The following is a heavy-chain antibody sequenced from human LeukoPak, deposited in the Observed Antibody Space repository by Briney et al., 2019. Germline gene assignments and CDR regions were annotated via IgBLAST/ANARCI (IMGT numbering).Heavy chain of an antibody. D-gene: IGHD5-12*01. J-gene: IGHJ4*02. V-gene: IGHV4-31*03. CDR1: GGSISGGGYF. CDR2: MYYSGSS. Sequence: SETLSLTCTVSGGSISGGGYFWSWIRQHPGKGLEWIGYMYYSGSSYYNPSLKSRVTISIDTSKNQFSLNLSSETAADTAVYYCARDRSGLYYFDYWGQGTLVTVSS. CDR3: ARDRSGLYYFDY.